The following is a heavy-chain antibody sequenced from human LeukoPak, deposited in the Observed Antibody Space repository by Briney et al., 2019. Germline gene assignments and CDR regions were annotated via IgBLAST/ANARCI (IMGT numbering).Heavy chain of an antibody. V-gene: IGHV4-59*08. J-gene: IGHJ4*02. CDR3: ATSVGTTGTT. CDR1: AGSISSYY. Sequence: SETLSLTCTVSAGSISSYYWNWLRQSPGKGLEWIGYIYYTGTTKYNPSLTSRVTISIDTSKNQFPLKLSSVTAADTAVYYCATSVGTTGTTWGQRTLVIVSS. CDR2: IYYTGTT. D-gene: IGHD1-1*01.